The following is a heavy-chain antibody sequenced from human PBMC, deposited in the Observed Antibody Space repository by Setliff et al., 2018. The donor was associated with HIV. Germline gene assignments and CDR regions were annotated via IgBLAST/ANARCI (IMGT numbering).Heavy chain of an antibody. CDR2: IKEDGSDI. Sequence: PGGSLRLSCVGTGFSLSNYWMGWVRQAPGKGLEWVANIKEDGSDIYYVDSVKGRFTISRDNARNSLFLQMNSLRGDDTAVYYCVRDGARLDYWGQGTQVTVSS. J-gene: IGHJ4*02. V-gene: IGHV3-7*01. D-gene: IGHD2-21*01. CDR3: VRDGARLDY. CDR1: GFSLSNYW.